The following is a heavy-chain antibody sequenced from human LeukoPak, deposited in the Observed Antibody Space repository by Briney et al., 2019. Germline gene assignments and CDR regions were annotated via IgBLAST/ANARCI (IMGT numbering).Heavy chain of an antibody. D-gene: IGHD1-26*01. V-gene: IGHV1-46*01. CDR2: INPSGGST. CDR3: ARDGYGGGSYFGDAFDI. CDR1: GYTFTSYY. J-gene: IGHJ3*02. Sequence: ASVKVSCKASGYTFTSYYMHWVRQAPGEGLEWMGIINPSGGSTSYAQKFQGRVTMTRDMSTSTVYMELSSLRSEDTAVYYCARDGYGGGSYFGDAFDIWGQGTMVTVSS.